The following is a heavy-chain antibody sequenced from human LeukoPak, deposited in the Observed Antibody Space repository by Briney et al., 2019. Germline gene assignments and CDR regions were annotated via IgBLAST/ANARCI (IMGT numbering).Heavy chain of an antibody. D-gene: IGHD6-19*01. CDR2: IYYSGST. CDR3: AGTTVMAGTQCAFDI. Sequence: SETLSLTCTVSGGSISSGGYYWSWIRQHPGKGLEWIGYIYYSGSTYYSPSLKSRVTISVDTSKNQFSLKLSSVTAADTAVYYCAGTTVMAGTQCAFDIWGQGTMVTVSS. V-gene: IGHV4-31*03. CDR1: GGSISSGGYY. J-gene: IGHJ3*02.